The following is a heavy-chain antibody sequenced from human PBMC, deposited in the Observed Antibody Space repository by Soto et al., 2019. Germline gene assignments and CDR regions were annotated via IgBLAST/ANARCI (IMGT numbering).Heavy chain of an antibody. D-gene: IGHD6-13*01. V-gene: IGHV1-3*01. CDR3: ARTSGDLRIAAAGKNYFDY. Sequence: ASVKVSCKASGYTFTSYAMHWVRQAPGQRLEWMGWINAGNGNTKYSQKFQGRVTITRDTSASTAYMELSSLRSEDTAVYYCARTSGDLRIAAAGKNYFDYWGQGTLVTVSS. J-gene: IGHJ4*02. CDR1: GYTFTSYA. CDR2: INAGNGNT.